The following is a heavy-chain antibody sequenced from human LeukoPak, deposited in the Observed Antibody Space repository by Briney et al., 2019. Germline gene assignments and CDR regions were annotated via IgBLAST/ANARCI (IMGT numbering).Heavy chain of an antibody. J-gene: IGHJ4*02. D-gene: IGHD2-21*01. CDR1: GYTFTSYG. CDR2: ISAYNGNT. Sequence: ASVKVSCKASGYTFTSYGISWVRQAPGQGLEWMGWISAYNGNTNYAQKLQGRVTMTTDTSTSTAYMELRSLRSDDTAVYYCASNVYCGGDCYFNFDYWGQGTLVTVSS. V-gene: IGHV1-18*01. CDR3: ASNVYCGGDCYFNFDY.